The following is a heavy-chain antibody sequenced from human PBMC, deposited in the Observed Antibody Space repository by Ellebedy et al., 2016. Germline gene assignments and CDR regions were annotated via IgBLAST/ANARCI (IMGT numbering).Heavy chain of an antibody. D-gene: IGHD1-26*01. CDR2: INPNSGGT. V-gene: IGHV1-2*04. CDR3: ASGPWELSQWMFDY. Sequence: ASVKVSCXASGYTFTGYYMHWVRQAPGQGLEWMGWINPNSGGTNYAQKFQGWVTMTRDTSISTAYMELSSLRSEDTAVYYCASGPWELSQWMFDYWGQGTLVTVSS. CDR1: GYTFTGYY. J-gene: IGHJ4*02.